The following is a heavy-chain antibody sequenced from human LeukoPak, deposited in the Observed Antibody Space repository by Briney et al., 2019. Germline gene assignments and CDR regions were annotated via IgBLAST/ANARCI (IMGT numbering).Heavy chain of an antibody. CDR3: ARPRVAVAGDYYFDY. V-gene: IGHV4-34*01. CDR1: GGSFSGYY. CDR2: INHSGST. D-gene: IGHD6-19*01. J-gene: IGHJ4*02. Sequence: SETPSLTCAVYGGSFSGYYWSWIRQPPGKGLEWIGEINHSGSTNYNPSLKSRVTISVDTSKNQFSLKLSSVTAADTAVYYCARPRVAVAGDYYFDYWGQGTLVTVSS.